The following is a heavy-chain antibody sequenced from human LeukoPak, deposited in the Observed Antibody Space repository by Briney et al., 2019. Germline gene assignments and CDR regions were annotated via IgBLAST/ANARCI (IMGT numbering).Heavy chain of an antibody. CDR1: GGSFSGYY. Sequence: PSETLSLTCAVYGGSFSGYYWSWIRQPPGKGLEWIGEINHSGSTNYNPSLKSRVTISVDTSKNQFSLKLSSVTAADTAVYYCARAGWYYGSGSYYPFDYWGQGTLVTVSS. D-gene: IGHD3-10*01. V-gene: IGHV4-34*01. J-gene: IGHJ4*02. CDR2: INHSGST. CDR3: ARAGWYYGSGSYYPFDY.